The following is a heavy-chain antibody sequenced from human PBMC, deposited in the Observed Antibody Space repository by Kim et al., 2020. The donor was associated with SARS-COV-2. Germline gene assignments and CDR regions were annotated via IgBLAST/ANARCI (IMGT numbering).Heavy chain of an antibody. CDR2: INSSSSYT. V-gene: IGHV3-11*05. J-gene: IGHJ6*02. Sequence: GGSLRHSCAASGFTFSDYYMSWIRQAPGKGLEWVSYINSSSSYTNYADSVKGRFTISRDNAKNSLYLQMNSLRAEDTAVYYCARVGYDYVWGSYRDYYYYYGMDVWGQGTTVTVSS. CDR1: GFTFSDYY. CDR3: ARVGYDYVWGSYRDYYYYYGMDV. D-gene: IGHD3-16*02.